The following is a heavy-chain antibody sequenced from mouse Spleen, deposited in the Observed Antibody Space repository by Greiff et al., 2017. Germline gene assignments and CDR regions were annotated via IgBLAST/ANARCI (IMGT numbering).Heavy chain of an antibody. D-gene: IGHD3-2*01. CDR3: TRDSSGYAMDY. CDR1: GYTFTSYW. Sequence: VQLQQPGAELVRPGASVKLSCKASGYTFTSYWINWVKQRPGQGLEWIGNIYPSDSYTNYNQKFKDKATLTVDKSSSTAYMQLSSPTSEDSAVYYCTRDSSGYAMDYWGQGTSVTVSS. V-gene: IGHV1-69*02. CDR2: IYPSDSYT. J-gene: IGHJ4*01.